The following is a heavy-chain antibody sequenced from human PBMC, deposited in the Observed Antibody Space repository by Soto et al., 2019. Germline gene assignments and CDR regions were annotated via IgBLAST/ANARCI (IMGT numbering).Heavy chain of an antibody. CDR3: ATMAGSPPPP. CDR1: GFVFNGAW. Sequence: EAQLAESGGTWVKPGGSLRLSCVASGFVFNGAWMNWVRQAPGTGLEWVGRIKRGSNVEATDYAAPVKGRFTISRDDSKNTFYPQMNSLKTEDTGVYYCATMAGSPPPPWGQGTLVTVSS. D-gene: IGHD3-10*01. CDR2: IKRGSNVEAT. J-gene: IGHJ5*02. V-gene: IGHV3-15*07.